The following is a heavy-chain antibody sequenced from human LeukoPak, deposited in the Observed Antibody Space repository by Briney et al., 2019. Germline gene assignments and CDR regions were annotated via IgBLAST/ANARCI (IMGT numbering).Heavy chain of an antibody. CDR3: AREVYGCSGGSCYEGENWFDP. CDR1: GYTFTSYG. V-gene: IGHV1-18*01. CDR2: ISAYNGNT. Sequence: ASVKVSCKASGYTFTSYGISWVRQAPGQGLEWMGWISAYNGNTNYAQKLQGRVTVTTDTSTSTAYMELRSLRSDDTAVYYCAREVYGCSGGSCYEGENWFDPWGQGTLVTVSS. J-gene: IGHJ5*02. D-gene: IGHD2-15*01.